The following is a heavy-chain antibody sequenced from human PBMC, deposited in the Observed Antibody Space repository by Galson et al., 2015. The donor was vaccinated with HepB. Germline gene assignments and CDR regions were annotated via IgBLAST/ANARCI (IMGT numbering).Heavy chain of an antibody. V-gene: IGHV3-7*01. D-gene: IGHD3-10*01. CDR2: IKQDGSEK. CDR1: GFTFSSYW. CDR3: ARELSGDVLLWFKAEQAKNWFDP. Sequence: SLRLSCAASGFTFSSYWMSWVRQAPGKGLEWVANIKQDGSEKYYVDSVKGRFTISRDNAKNSLYLQMNSLRAEDTAVYYCARELSGDVLLWFKAEQAKNWFDPWGQGTLVTVSS. J-gene: IGHJ5*02.